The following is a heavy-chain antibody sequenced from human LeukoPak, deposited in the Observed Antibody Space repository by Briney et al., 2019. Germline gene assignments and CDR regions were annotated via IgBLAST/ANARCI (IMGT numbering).Heavy chain of an antibody. CDR2: IYYDGGNK. D-gene: IGHD1-26*01. CDR1: GFTFSSYG. Sequence: TGGSLRLSCAASGFTFSSYGMHWVRQAPDKGLEWMAIIYYDGGNKYYGDSVKGRFTISRDNSKNTLYLEMNSLRVEDTALYYCARDGAGGASGTFDYWGQGTLVTVSS. J-gene: IGHJ4*02. V-gene: IGHV3-33*01. CDR3: ARDGAGGASGTFDY.